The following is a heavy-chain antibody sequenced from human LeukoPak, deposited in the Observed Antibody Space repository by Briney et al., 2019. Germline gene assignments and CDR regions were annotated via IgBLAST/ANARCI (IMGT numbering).Heavy chain of an antibody. J-gene: IGHJ4*02. D-gene: IGHD1-26*01. CDR1: GFTFSSYG. CDR3: AKGDTTWELPHDY. V-gene: IGHV3-23*01. CDR2: ISGSGGIT. Sequence: GGSLRLSCAASGFTFSSYGMSWVRQAPGKGLEWVSAISGSGGITSYADSVKGRFTISRDNSKNTLYLQMNSLRAEDTAVYYRAKGDTTWELPHDYWGQGTLVTVSS.